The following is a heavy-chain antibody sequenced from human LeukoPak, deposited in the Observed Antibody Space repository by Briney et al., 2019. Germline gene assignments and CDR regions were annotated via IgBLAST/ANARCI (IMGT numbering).Heavy chain of an antibody. V-gene: IGHV1-2*02. CDR1: GYTFTDYY. Sequence: GASVKVSCKASGYTFTDYYLHWVRQAPGQGLEWVGSINPNSGVTNYAQKFQGRVSMTSDTSISTVYMELSRLRSDDTAVYYCSREDYWGQGTLVTVSS. CDR2: INPNSGVT. J-gene: IGHJ4*02. CDR3: SREDY.